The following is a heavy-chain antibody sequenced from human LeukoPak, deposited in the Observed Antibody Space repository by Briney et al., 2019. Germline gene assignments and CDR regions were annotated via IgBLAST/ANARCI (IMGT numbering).Heavy chain of an antibody. J-gene: IGHJ4*02. CDR1: GFTFSSYS. D-gene: IGHD3-9*01. V-gene: IGHV3-21*01. Sequence: GGSLRLSCAASGFTFSSYSMNWVRQAPGKGLEWVSSISSSSSYIYYADSVKGRFTISRDNAKNSLYLQMNSLRAEDTAVYYCAGSILTGYPNFDYWGQGTLVTVSS. CDR2: ISSSSSYI. CDR3: AGSILTGYPNFDY.